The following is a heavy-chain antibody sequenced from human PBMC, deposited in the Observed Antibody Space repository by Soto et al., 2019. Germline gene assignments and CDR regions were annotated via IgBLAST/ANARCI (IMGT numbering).Heavy chain of an antibody. CDR1: GNTVPNYA. CDR3: ARGPNPYYFDY. Sequence: ASVKVSCKASGNTVPNYAIHWVRQAPGQRLEWMGWINPNSGGTNYAQKFQGWVTMTRDTSISTAYMELSSLRSEDTAVYYCARGPNPYYFDYWGQGTLVTVS. CDR2: INPNSGGT. V-gene: IGHV1-2*04. J-gene: IGHJ4*02.